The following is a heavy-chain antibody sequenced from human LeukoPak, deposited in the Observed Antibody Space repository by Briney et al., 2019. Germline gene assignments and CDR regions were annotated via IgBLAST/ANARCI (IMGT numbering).Heavy chain of an antibody. Sequence: ASVKVSCKASGGTFSSYAISWVRQAPGQGLEWMGGIIPIFGTANYAQKFQGRVTITTDESTSTAYMELSSLRSEDTAVYYCARDSRGVVINTYAFDIWGQGTMVTVSS. J-gene: IGHJ3*02. CDR1: GGTFSSYA. V-gene: IGHV1-69*05. CDR2: IIPIFGTA. CDR3: ARDSRGVVINTYAFDI. D-gene: IGHD3-3*01.